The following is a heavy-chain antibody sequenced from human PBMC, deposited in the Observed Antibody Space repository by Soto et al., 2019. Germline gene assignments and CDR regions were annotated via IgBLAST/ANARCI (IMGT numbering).Heavy chain of an antibody. V-gene: IGHV3-21*01. J-gene: IGHJ6*03. CDR3: ARDMRDRGSWSYYYYMDV. CDR2: ISSSSSYI. CDR1: GFTFSSYS. Sequence: GGSLRLSCAASGFTFSSYSMNWVRQAPGKGLEWVSSISSSSSYIYYADSVKGRFTISRDNAKNSLYLQMNSLRAEDTAVYYCARDMRDRGSWSYYYYMDVWGKGTTVTVSS. D-gene: IGHD6-13*01.